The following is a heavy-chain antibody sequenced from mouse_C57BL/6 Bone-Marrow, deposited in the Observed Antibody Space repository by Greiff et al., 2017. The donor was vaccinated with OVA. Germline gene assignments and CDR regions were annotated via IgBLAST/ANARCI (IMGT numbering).Heavy chain of an antibody. J-gene: IGHJ1*03. CDR3: ARVGYFEV. Sequence: QVQLQQPGAELVRPGTSVKLSCKASGYTFTSYWMHWVKQRPGQGLEWIGVIDPSDSYTNYNHKLQGKATLTVDTSSSTAYMQLSSLTSEDSAVYYCARVGYFEVWGTGTTVTVSS. V-gene: IGHV1-59*01. CDR1: GYTFTSYW. CDR2: IDPSDSYT.